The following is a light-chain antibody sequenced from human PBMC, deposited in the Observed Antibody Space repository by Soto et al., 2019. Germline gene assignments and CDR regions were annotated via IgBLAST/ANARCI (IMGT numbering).Light chain of an antibody. CDR3: SPYTSSSTYV. Sequence: QSALTQPPSVSGSPGQSVAISCTGTSSDVGNSNGVSWYHQPPGTAPKLMIHDVNNRPSGVPDRFSGSKSGNTASLTISGLQAEDEGDYYCSPYTSSSTYVFGTGTKVTVL. CDR1: SSDVGNSNG. V-gene: IGLV2-18*02. J-gene: IGLJ1*01. CDR2: DVN.